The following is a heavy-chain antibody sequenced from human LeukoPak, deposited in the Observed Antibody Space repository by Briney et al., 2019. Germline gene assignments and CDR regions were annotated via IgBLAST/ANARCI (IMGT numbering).Heavy chain of an antibody. CDR2: VDVHGQGT. Sequence: GGSLRLSCAAPGFTFSSYWMHWVRHAPGKGRVWVSRVDVHGQGTAYADSVKGRFTISRDNAKNTLSLQMNSLSAEDTAVYYCARSNYDSTTFYYHLDLWGQGTLVTVSS. D-gene: IGHD2/OR15-2a*01. CDR1: GFTFSSYW. V-gene: IGHV3-74*01. J-gene: IGHJ5*02. CDR3: ARSNYDSTTFYYHLDL.